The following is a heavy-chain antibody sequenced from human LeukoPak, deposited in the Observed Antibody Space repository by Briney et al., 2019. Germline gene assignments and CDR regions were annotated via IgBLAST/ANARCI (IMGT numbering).Heavy chain of an antibody. D-gene: IGHD3-3*01. J-gene: IGHJ4*02. Sequence: SGTLSLTCVVSGGSIDDNYLWTWVRQPPGKGLDWIGEISHTEDAKYCPSLEGRVSISMDRSKNLFSLMLRSVTAADTAVYFCARHYDFSSPYNNWGQGILVTVSS. V-gene: IGHV4/OR15-8*02. CDR2: ISHTEDA. CDR1: GGSIDDNYL. CDR3: ARHYDFSSPYNN.